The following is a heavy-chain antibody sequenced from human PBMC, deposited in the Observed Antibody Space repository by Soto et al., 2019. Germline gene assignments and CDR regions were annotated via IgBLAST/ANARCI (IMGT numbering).Heavy chain of an antibody. CDR3: AREGRWCGEGKAMDV. Sequence: QVQLQESGPGLVKPSQTLSLTCTVSGDSISNGAYYWSWIRQHPEKGLEWIGYIYYSGNTYYNPSLKSRVTISVDTSKNQSPLKLNSVTAADTAVYYCAREGRWCGEGKAMDVWGQGTTVTVSS. CDR1: GDSISNGAYY. J-gene: IGHJ6*02. D-gene: IGHD3-10*01. CDR2: IYYSGNT. V-gene: IGHV4-31*03.